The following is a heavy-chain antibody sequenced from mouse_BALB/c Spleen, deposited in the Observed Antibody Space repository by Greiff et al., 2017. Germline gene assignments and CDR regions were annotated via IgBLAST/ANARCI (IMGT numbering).Heavy chain of an antibody. V-gene: IGHV1-7*01. Sequence: VQLQQSGAELAKPGASVKMSCKASGYTFTSYWMHWVKQRPGQGLEWIGYINPSTGYTEYKQKFKDKATLTADKSSSTAYMQLSSLTSEDSAVYYCARRGSTPYAMDYWGQGTSVTVSS. J-gene: IGHJ4*01. D-gene: IGHD1-1*01. CDR2: INPSTGYT. CDR3: ARRGSTPYAMDY. CDR1: GYTFTSYW.